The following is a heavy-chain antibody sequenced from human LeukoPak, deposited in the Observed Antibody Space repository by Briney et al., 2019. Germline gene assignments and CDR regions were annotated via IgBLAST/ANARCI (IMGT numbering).Heavy chain of an antibody. D-gene: IGHD1-26*01. Sequence: SLRLSCAASGFTFDDYAMHWVRQAPGKGLKWVSRISWNSGSIGYADSVKGRFTISRDNSKNTLYLQMNSLRAEDTAVYYCAKDVHPFLLGATLDYWGQGTLVTVSS. CDR3: AKDVHPFLLGATLDY. CDR1: GFTFDDYA. J-gene: IGHJ4*02. V-gene: IGHV3-9*01. CDR2: ISWNSGSI.